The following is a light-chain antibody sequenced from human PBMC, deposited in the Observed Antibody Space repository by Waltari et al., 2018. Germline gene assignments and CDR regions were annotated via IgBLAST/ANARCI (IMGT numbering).Light chain of an antibody. V-gene: IGKV3-20*01. J-gene: IGKJ2*01. Sequence: VLTPYPGTLSLSPGERATISCRASQSLTKRYLAWYQQKPGQAPRLLIYGASSRAAGIPDRFSGSGSGTDFTLTISRLEPEDFAVYYCQQYGSSVLYTFGQGTKLEIK. CDR3: QQYGSSVLYT. CDR1: QSLTKRY. CDR2: GAS.